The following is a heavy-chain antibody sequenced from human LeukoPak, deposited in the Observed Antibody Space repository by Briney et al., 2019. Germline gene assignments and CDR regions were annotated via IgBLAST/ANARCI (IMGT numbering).Heavy chain of an antibody. J-gene: IGHJ4*02. D-gene: IGHD3-10*01. CDR2: INPNNGDT. V-gene: IGHV1-2*02. CDR1: GYTVSGYH. Sequence: GASVKVSRKASGYTVSGYHIHWIRQAPGQGLEWMGWINPNNGDTDYAQKFQGRVTLTRDTSINTAYMELNRLRSDDTAVYYCAGDMVRGYILRRVLVHWGQGTLVTVSS. CDR3: AGDMVRGYILRRVLVH.